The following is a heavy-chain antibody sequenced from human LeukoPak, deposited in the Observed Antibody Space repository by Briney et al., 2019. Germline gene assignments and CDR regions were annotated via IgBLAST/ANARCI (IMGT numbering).Heavy chain of an antibody. J-gene: IGHJ4*02. CDR3: AKVLWSTRKFDY. Sequence: ASVKVSCKASGYTLTSYDINWVRQATGQGLEWMGWMNPNSGNTGYAQKFQGRVTMTRNTSISTAYMELSSLRSEDTAVYYCAKVLWSTRKFDYWGQGTLVTVSS. D-gene: IGHD1-26*01. CDR1: GYTLTSYD. V-gene: IGHV1-8*01. CDR2: MNPNSGNT.